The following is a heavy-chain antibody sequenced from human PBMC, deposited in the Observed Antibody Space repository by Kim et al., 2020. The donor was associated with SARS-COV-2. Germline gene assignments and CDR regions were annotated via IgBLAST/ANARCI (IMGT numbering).Heavy chain of an antibody. Sequence: GGSLRLSCAASGFTFGDYAMHWVRQAPGKGLEWVSGISWNSGSIGYADSVKGRFTISRDNAKNSLYLQMNSLRAEDTALYYCAQATNPKDAFDYWGQGTLVTVSS. J-gene: IGHJ4*02. CDR3: AQATNPKDAFDY. CDR1: GFTFGDYA. V-gene: IGHV3-9*01. CDR2: ISWNSGSI.